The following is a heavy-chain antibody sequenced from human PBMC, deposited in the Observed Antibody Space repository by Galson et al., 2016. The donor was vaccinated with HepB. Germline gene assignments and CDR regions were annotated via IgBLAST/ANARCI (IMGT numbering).Heavy chain of an antibody. Sequence: SLRLSCAASGFTFGDYYMTWIRQAPGKGLEWVSYISTSGSNTYYADSVKGRFTISRDNAKNSLYVQMHSLRVEDTALYYCARDPGYITAAPFFDYWGQGTLVTVSS. V-gene: IGHV3-11*04. J-gene: IGHJ4*02. CDR1: GFTFGDYY. CDR2: ISTSGSNT. D-gene: IGHD5-24*01. CDR3: ARDPGYITAAPFFDY.